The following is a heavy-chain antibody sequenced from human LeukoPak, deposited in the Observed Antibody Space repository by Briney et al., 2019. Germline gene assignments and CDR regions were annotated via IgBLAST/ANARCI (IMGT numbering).Heavy chain of an antibody. CDR2: IIPIFGTA. Sequence: ASVKVSCKASGGTFSSYAISWVRQAPGQGLEWMGGIIPIFGTANYAQKFQGRVTITTDESTSTAYMELSSLRSEDTAVYYCARDRGYTAMDHNYYYYYYMDVWGKGTTVTVSS. CDR3: ARDRGYTAMDHNYYYYYYMDV. D-gene: IGHD5-18*01. J-gene: IGHJ6*03. V-gene: IGHV1-69*05. CDR1: GGTFSSYA.